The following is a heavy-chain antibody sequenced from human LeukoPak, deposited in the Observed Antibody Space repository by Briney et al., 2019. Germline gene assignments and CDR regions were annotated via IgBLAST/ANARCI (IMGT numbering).Heavy chain of an antibody. CDR1: GFTFSSYS. CDR2: IDGSSSYI. D-gene: IGHD2-21*01. Sequence: GGSLRLSCAAAGFTFSSYSMNWVRQAPGKGLEWVSYIDGSSSYIYYADSVRGRFTISRDNAKNSLYLQMNSLRAEDTSVYYCASSVILPPGLSDYWGQGILVTVSS. J-gene: IGHJ4*02. CDR3: ASSVILPPGLSDY. V-gene: IGHV3-21*05.